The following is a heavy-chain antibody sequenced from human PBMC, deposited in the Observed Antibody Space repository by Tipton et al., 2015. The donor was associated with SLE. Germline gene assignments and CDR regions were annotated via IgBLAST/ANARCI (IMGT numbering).Heavy chain of an antibody. V-gene: IGHV3-33*08. CDR2: IWYDGSNK. D-gene: IGHD6-13*01. Sequence: SLRLSCAASGFTFSSYEMNWVRQAPGKGLEWVAVIWYDGSNKYYADSVKGRFTISRDNSKNTLYLQMNSLRAEDTAVYYCAREMLLYSSSWQGFDYWGQGTLVTVSS. CDR1: GFTFSSYE. J-gene: IGHJ4*02. CDR3: AREMLLYSSSWQGFDY.